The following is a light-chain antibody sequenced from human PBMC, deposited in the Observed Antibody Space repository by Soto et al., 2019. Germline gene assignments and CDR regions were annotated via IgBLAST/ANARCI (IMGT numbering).Light chain of an antibody. CDR3: QQYGSSPMWT. Sequence: EIVLTHSPGTLSLSPGERATLSCRASQSVSSSYLAWYQQKPGQAPRLLIYGASSRATGIPDRFSGSGSGTDFTVGVSRLDPEDFAVYYCQQYGSSPMWTFGQGPKVDIK. V-gene: IGKV3-20*01. CDR2: GAS. CDR1: QSVSSSY. J-gene: IGKJ1*01.